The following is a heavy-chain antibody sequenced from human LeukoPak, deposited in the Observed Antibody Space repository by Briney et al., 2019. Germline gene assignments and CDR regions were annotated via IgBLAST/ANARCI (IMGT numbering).Heavy chain of an antibody. CDR3: AKAGMYYYDSSGYLNDDAFDI. J-gene: IGHJ3*02. D-gene: IGHD3-22*01. CDR2: ISYDGSNK. V-gene: IGHV3-30*18. CDR1: GFTFSSYG. Sequence: HPGGSLRLSCAASGFTFSSYGMHWVRQAPGKGLEWVAVISYDGSNKYYADSVKGRFTISRDNSKNTLYLQMNSLRAEDTAVYYCAKAGMYYYDSSGYLNDDAFDIWGQGTMVTVSS.